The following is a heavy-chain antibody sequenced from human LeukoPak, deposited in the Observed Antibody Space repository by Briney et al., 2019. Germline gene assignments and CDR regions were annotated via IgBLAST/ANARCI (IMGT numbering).Heavy chain of an antibody. CDR2: IIPIFGTA. V-gene: IGHV1-69*13. Sequence: ASVKVSCKASGGTFSSYAISWVRQAPGQGLEWMGGIIPIFGTANYAQKFQGRVTITADESTSTAYMELSSLRSEDTAVYYCASTTSNGYFDYWGQGTLVTVSS. J-gene: IGHJ4*02. D-gene: IGHD1-1*01. CDR3: ASTTSNGYFDY. CDR1: GGTFSSYA.